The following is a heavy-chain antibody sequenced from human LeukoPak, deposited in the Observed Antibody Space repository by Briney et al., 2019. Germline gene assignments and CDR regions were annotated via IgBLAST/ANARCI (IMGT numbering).Heavy chain of an antibody. CDR1: GFTFSRSG. V-gene: IGHV3-30*02. CDR2: IRDDGSTR. D-gene: IGHD3-16*01. CDR3: AKVPHSWGLFDS. Sequence: GGSLRLSCAASGFTFSRSGLHWVRQAPGKGLEWVAFIRDDGSTRYYADSVKGRFTVSRDNSKNTLYLHMDSLRTEDTAVYYCAKVPHSWGLFDSWGQGTLVTVSS. J-gene: IGHJ4*02.